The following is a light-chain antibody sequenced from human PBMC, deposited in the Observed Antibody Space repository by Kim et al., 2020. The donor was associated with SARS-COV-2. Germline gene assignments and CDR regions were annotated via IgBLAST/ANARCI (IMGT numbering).Light chain of an antibody. J-gene: IGLJ3*02. V-gene: IGLV2-14*03. CDR3: ATYTTVNTWV. CDR2: DVN. Sequence: QSALTQPASVSGSPGQSINIACIGSSSDIGGHDFVSWYQHFPGEAPKLIIFDVNERSSGISSRFSGSKSGNTASLHISGLHPEDETLYISATYTTVNTWVFGGGTRLTVL. CDR1: SSDIGGHDF.